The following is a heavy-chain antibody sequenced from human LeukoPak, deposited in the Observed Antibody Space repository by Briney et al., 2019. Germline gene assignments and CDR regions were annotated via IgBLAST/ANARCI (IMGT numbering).Heavy chain of an antibody. J-gene: IGHJ5*02. V-gene: IGHV4-39*01. Sequence: SETLSLTCTVSGGSISSSSYYWGWISQPPRKGLEWIGIIYYSGSTYFNPSLKSRLTISVDTSKNQFSLKLSSVTATDTAVYYCARRGYCSSTSCYEYWFDPWGQGTLVTVSS. CDR2: IYYSGST. CDR3: ARRGYCSSTSCYEYWFDP. CDR1: GGSISSSSYY. D-gene: IGHD2-2*01.